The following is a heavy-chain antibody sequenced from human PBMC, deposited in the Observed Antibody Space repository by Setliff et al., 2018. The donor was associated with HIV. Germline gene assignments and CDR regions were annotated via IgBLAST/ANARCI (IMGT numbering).Heavy chain of an antibody. CDR2: VLPLFGTV. CDR3: ARGPERYSSDSNGYYYDY. J-gene: IGHJ4*02. Sequence: ASVKVSCKAPGGTDGSYAFSWVRQAPGQGLEWMGRVLPLFGTVSYAQKFQGRVTITADKAMSTVYMEVSSLRSEDTAVYYCARGPERYSSDSNGYYYDYWGQGTLVTVS. V-gene: IGHV1-69*06. CDR1: GGTDGSYA. D-gene: IGHD3-22*01.